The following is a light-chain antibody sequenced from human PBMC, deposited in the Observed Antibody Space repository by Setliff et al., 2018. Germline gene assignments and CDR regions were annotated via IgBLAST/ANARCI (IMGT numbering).Light chain of an antibody. CDR2: GVT. Sequence: QSVLTQPPSASGSPGQSVTISCTGTSSDVGRYNYVSWYQQHPGKAPKLLIYGVTKRPSGVPDRFSGSKSGNTASLTVSGLQAEDEADYYCSSFEGSYNVDVFGTGTKVTVL. CDR3: SSFEGSYNVDV. CDR1: SSDVGRYNY. J-gene: IGLJ1*01. V-gene: IGLV2-8*01.